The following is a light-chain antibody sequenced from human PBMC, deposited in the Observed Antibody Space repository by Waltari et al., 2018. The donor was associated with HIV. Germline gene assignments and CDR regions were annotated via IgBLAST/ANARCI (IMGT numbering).Light chain of an antibody. J-gene: IGLJ2*01. CDR3: SSFAPTNKFYVL. CDR2: EVT. Sequence: QSTLPQPPSASGSPGPSVPISCPGTSSDIGGYNYVSWYQQHPGKAPKLIMTEVTKRPAGVPDRFSGSKSGNTASLTVSGLQADDEALYYCSSFAPTNKFYVLFGGGTTLTVL. CDR1: SSDIGGYNY. V-gene: IGLV2-8*01.